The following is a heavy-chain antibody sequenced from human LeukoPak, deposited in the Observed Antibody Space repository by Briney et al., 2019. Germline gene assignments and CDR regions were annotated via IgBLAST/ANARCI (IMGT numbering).Heavy chain of an antibody. Sequence: PGGSLRLSCAVSGFTFSDYYMGWIRQAPGKGLEWVSYISSSGGTKQYADSLKGRFTISRDNAKNSLDLQMNSLRAEDTAVYYCARDQIVGATRYFDYWGQGTLVTVSS. V-gene: IGHV3-11*04. CDR1: GFTFSDYY. CDR3: ARDQIVGATRYFDY. CDR2: ISSSGGTK. J-gene: IGHJ4*02. D-gene: IGHD1-26*01.